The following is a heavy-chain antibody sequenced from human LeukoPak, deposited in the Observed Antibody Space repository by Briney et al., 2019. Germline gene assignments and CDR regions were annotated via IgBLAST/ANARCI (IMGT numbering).Heavy chain of an antibody. Sequence: GGSLRLSCAASGFTFSDYYMSWIRQAPGKGLEWVSYISSSGSTIYYADSVKGRFTISRDNAKNSLYLQMNSLRAEDTAVYYCARDPPMVELHAFDIWGQGTMVTVSS. J-gene: IGHJ3*02. V-gene: IGHV3-11*04. CDR1: GFTFSDYY. CDR2: ISSSGSTI. CDR3: ARDPPMVELHAFDI. D-gene: IGHD3-10*01.